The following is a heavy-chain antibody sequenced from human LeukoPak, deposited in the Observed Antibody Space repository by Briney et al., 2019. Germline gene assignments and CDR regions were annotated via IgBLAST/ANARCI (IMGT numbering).Heavy chain of an antibody. CDR3: ARAMRGYSYILEH. CDR1: GFTVSSIY. D-gene: IGHD5-12*01. J-gene: IGHJ4*02. Sequence: GGSLRLSCAASGFTVSSIYMNWVRQAPGKGLEWVSVIYSDGSTYYPESVKGRFTVSRDDSKNTLYLQMNSLRAEDTAVYYCARAMRGYSYILEHWGQGTLVTVSS. V-gene: IGHV3-53*01. CDR2: IYSDGST.